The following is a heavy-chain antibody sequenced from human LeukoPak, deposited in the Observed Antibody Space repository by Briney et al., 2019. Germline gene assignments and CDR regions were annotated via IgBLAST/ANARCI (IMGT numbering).Heavy chain of an antibody. CDR1: GGSFSGYY. CDR3: ARRRRVTVTKGEDYFDY. D-gene: IGHD4-17*01. CDR2: IYYSGST. J-gene: IGHJ4*02. Sequence: SETLSLTCAVYGGSFSGYYWSWIRQPPGKGLEWIGYIYYSGSTNYNPSLKSRVTISVDTSKNQFSLKLSSVTAADTAVYYCARRRRVTVTKGEDYFDYWGQGTLVTVSS. V-gene: IGHV4-59*08.